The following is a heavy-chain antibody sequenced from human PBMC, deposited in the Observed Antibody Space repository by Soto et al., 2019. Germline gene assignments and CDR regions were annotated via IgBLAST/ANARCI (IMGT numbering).Heavy chain of an antibody. Sequence: SVKVSCKASGGTFSSYAISWVRQAPGQGLEWMGGIIPIFGTANYAQKFQGRVTITADESTSTAYMELSSLRSEDTAVYYCARGLQPVGDYDASYYYYGMDVWGQGTTGAVSS. CDR2: IIPIFGTA. V-gene: IGHV1-69*13. CDR1: GGTFSSYA. J-gene: IGHJ6*02. CDR3: ARGLQPVGDYDASYYYYGMDV. D-gene: IGHD4-17*01.